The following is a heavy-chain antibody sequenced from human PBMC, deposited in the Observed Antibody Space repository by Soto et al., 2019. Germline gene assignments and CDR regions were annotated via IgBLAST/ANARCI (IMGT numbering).Heavy chain of an antibody. CDR3: ARAYDTTGYTYFDY. CDR1: GFTLSRYG. CDR2: IWFDGSNK. J-gene: IGHJ4*02. V-gene: IGHV3-33*01. D-gene: IGHD3-22*01. Sequence: LRLSCAASGFTLSRYGMHWVRQAPGKGLEWVAVIWFDGSNKNYADSVKGRFTVSKDNSKNTLYLQMDGLGAEDTAVYYCARAYDTTGYTYFDYLGQGTLGTVSS.